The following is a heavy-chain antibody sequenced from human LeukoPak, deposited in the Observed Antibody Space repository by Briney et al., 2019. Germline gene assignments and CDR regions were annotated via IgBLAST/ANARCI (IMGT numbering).Heavy chain of an antibody. J-gene: IGHJ4*02. CDR1: GFTFSSYA. CDR3: AKDQRYCSGGSCGDFDY. Sequence: GGSLRLSCAASGFTFSSYAMRWVRQAPGKGLEWVSAISGSGGSTYYADSVKGRFTISRDNSKNTLYLQMNSLRAEDTAVYYCAKDQRYCSGGSCGDFDYWGQGTLVTASS. V-gene: IGHV3-23*01. CDR2: ISGSGGST. D-gene: IGHD2-15*01.